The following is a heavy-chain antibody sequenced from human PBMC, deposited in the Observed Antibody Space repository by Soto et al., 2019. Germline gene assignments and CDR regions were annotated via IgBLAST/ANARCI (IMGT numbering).Heavy chain of an antibody. CDR3: FGSGSPTAY. CDR1: GFTFSNYG. D-gene: IGHD3-10*01. Sequence: QVQLVESGGGVVQPGRSLRLSCAASGFTFSNYGMNWVRQAPGKGLEWVALISYDGSNKYYVDSVKGRFTISRDNSKNAVYLEMSSLRAEETAVYCCFGSGSPTAYWGQGTLVTVSS. V-gene: IGHV3-30*03. J-gene: IGHJ4*02. CDR2: ISYDGSNK.